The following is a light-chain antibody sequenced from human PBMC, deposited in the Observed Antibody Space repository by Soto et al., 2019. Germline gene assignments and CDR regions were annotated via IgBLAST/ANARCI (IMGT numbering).Light chain of an antibody. Sequence: HSVLTQPRSVSGSPWQRVTISCTGSSSNIGAGYDVHWYQQLPGTAPKLLIYNNNNRPSGVPDRFSGSKSGTSASLAITGLQAEDEADYYCQSYDSSLSGSNVFGTGTKVTVL. J-gene: IGLJ1*01. CDR2: NNN. CDR1: SSNIGAGYD. V-gene: IGLV1-40*01. CDR3: QSYDSSLSGSNV.